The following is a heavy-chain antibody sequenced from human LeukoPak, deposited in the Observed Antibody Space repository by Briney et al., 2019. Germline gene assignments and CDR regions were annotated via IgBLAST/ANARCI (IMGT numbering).Heavy chain of an antibody. Sequence: PSETLSLTCAVYGGSFSGCYWSWLRQPPRKGQEWDGEINHSGSTNYNPSLNSRITISVDTSKNHFSLKLSSVTAAATDVYYCARGGNWGYKGRDYFDYWGQGTLVTVSS. V-gene: IGHV4-34*01. CDR3: ARGGNWGYKGRDYFDY. D-gene: IGHD3-16*01. CDR1: GGSFSGCY. J-gene: IGHJ4*02. CDR2: INHSGST.